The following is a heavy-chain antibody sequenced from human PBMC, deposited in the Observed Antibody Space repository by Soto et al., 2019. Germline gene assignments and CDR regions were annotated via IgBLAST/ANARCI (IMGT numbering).Heavy chain of an antibody. CDR3: TTVYDILTGYPPLDY. J-gene: IGHJ4*02. CDR2: IKSKTDGGTT. D-gene: IGHD3-9*01. CDR1: GFTFSNAW. V-gene: IGHV3-15*01. Sequence: GGSLRLSCAASGFTFSNAWMSWVRQAPGKGLEWVGRIKSKTDGGTTDYAAPVKGRFTISRDDSKNTLYLQMNSLKTEDTAVYYRTTVYDILTGYPPLDYWGQGTLVTVSS.